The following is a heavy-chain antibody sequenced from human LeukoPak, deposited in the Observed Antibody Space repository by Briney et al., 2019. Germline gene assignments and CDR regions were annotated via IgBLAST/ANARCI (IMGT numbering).Heavy chain of an antibody. CDR1: GGTFSSYA. V-gene: IGHV1-69*13. CDR3: ARSDIVVVPAAIPRYNWFDP. Sequence: SVKVSCKASGGTFSSYAISWVRPAPGQGLEWMGRIIPIFGTANYAQKFQGRVTITADESTSTAYMELSSLRSEDTAVYYCARSDIVVVPAAIPRYNWFDPWGQGTLVTVSS. J-gene: IGHJ5*02. D-gene: IGHD2-2*02. CDR2: IIPIFGTA.